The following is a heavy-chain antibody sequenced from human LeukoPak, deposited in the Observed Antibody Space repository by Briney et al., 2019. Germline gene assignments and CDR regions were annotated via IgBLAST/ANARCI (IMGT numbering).Heavy chain of an antibody. D-gene: IGHD6-13*01. J-gene: IGHJ3*02. Sequence: GASVKVSCKASGYTFTGYYMHWVRQAPGQGLEWMGWIDPNSGDTNYAQKFQGRVTMTRDTSISTAYMELSRLRSDDTAVYYCARAVGKGPWYSSSWPRNHDAFDIWGQGTMVTVSS. CDR3: ARAVGKGPWYSSSWPRNHDAFDI. CDR1: GYTFTGYY. CDR2: IDPNSGDT. V-gene: IGHV1-2*02.